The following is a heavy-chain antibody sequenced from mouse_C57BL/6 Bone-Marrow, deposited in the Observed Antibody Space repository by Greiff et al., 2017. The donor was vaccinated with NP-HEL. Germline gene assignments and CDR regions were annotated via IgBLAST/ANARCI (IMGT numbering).Heavy chain of an antibody. J-gene: IGHJ2*01. Sequence: EVQGVESGGDLVKPGGSLKLSCAASGFTFSSYGMSWVRQTPDKRLEWVATISSGGSYTYYPDSVKGRFTISRDNAKNTLYLQMSSLKSEDTAMYYCARFITTVVAPLGYWGQGTTLTVSS. CDR2: ISSGGSYT. D-gene: IGHD1-1*01. CDR1: GFTFSSYG. CDR3: ARFITTVVAPLGY. V-gene: IGHV5-6*01.